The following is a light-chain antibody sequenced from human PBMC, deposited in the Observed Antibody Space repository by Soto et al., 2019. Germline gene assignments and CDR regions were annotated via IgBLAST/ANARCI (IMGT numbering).Light chain of an antibody. J-gene: IGLJ3*02. V-gene: IGLV1-51*01. CDR1: SSSVGHES. CDR2: DNY. Sequence: QSVLTQPPSVSAAPGQTVTISCSGSSSSVGHESVSWYQSLPGTAPKLLIYDNYKRPSGIPARFSGSQSGTSATLGITGLQTGDEADYYCGTWDTTLNVWVFGGGTKLTVL. CDR3: GTWDTTLNVWV.